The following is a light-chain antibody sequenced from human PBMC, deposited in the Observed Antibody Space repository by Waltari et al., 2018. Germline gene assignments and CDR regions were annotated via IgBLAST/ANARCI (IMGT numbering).Light chain of an antibody. CDR3: LLYMGSGIWV. CDR1: SVSVSSTSY. Sequence: QTVVTQEPSLSVSPGGTVTLTFALSSVSVSSTSYARWYQQSPGQTPRTLVYKTNIRSSGVPDRFSGSILGNKAALIITGAQADDESDYYCLLYMGSGIWVFGGGTKVTVL. CDR2: KTN. V-gene: IGLV8-61*01. J-gene: IGLJ3*02.